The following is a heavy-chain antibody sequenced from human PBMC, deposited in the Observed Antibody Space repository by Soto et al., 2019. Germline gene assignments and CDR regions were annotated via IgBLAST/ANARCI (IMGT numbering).Heavy chain of an antibody. Sequence: SVKVSCKASGGTFSSYAISWVRQAPGQGLEWMGGIIPIFGTANYAQKFQGRVTITADESSTAYMELSSLRSEDTAVYYCARDGDIVVVPAAIRAHYYYGMDVWGQGTTVTVS. CDR2: IIPIFGTA. CDR3: ARDGDIVVVPAAIRAHYYYGMDV. V-gene: IGHV1-69*13. CDR1: GGTFSSYA. J-gene: IGHJ6*02. D-gene: IGHD2-2*02.